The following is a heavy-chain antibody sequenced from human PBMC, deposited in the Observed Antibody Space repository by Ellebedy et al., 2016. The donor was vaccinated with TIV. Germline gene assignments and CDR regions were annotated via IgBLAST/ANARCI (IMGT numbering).Heavy chain of an antibody. CDR2: ISGGGENT. D-gene: IGHD2-21*01. V-gene: IGHV3-23*01. Sequence: GGSLRLSXAGSGFTFSIYGMAWVRQAPGKGLEWVSTISGGGENTHYAASMKGRFIISRDNSENTMYLQMNSLRAEDTAVYYCARDVGGEQFDYWGQGILVTVSS. CDR1: GFTFSIYG. CDR3: ARDVGGEQFDY. J-gene: IGHJ4*02.